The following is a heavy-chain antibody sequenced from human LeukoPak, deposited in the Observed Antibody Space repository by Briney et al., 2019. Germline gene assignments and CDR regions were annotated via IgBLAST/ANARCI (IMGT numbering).Heavy chain of an antibody. CDR2: IYYSGST. J-gene: IGHJ5*02. CDR1: GGSFSGYY. Sequence: PSETLSLTCAVYGGSFSGYYWSWIRQPPGKGLEWIGYIYYSGSTNYNPSLKSRVTISVDTSKNQFSLKLSSVTAADTAVYYCARDGWKSWFDPWGQGTLVTVSS. D-gene: IGHD1-1*01. V-gene: IGHV4-59*01. CDR3: ARDGWKSWFDP.